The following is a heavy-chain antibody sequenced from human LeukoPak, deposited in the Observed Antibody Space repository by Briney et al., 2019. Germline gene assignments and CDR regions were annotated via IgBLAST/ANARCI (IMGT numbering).Heavy chain of an antibody. D-gene: IGHD5-18*01. V-gene: IGHV3-48*03. CDR1: GFTFSSYE. CDR2: ISSSGSTI. J-gene: IGHJ4*02. CDR3: AKELGSTALIDY. Sequence: AGGSLRLSCAASGFTFSSYEMNWVRQAPGKGLEWVSYISSSGSTIYYADSVKGRFTISRDNAKNSLYLQMNSLRAEDTAVYYCAKELGSTALIDYWGQGTLVTVSS.